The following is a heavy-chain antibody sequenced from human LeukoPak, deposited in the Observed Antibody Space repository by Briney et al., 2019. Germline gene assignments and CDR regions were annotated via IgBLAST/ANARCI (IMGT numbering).Heavy chain of an antibody. CDR3: ARVYSTSSGWFDP. D-gene: IGHD6-6*01. V-gene: IGHV4-4*02. CDR2: IYHSGGT. J-gene: IGHJ5*02. Sequence: SGTLSLTCAVSGGSISSSNWWSWVRQPPGKGLEWIGEIYHSGGTYYNPSLKSRVTISVDTSKNQFSLKLSSVTAADTAVYYCARVYSTSSGWFDPWGQGTLVTVSS. CDR1: GGSISSSNW.